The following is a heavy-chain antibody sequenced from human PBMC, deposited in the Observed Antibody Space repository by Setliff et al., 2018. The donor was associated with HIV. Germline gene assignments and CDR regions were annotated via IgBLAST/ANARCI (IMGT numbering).Heavy chain of an antibody. CDR3: ARNKIGWDTYSVVNYFDP. CDR1: GYKFTGHY. Sequence: ASVKVSCKASGYKFTGHYVHWVRQAPGQGLQWMGRINPDNSLTTYAEYFEGRVTLTRDTSTNTAYMELRRLRSDDTAIDVCARNKIGWDTYSVVNYFDPWGQGTLVTVSS. J-gene: IGHJ5*02. V-gene: IGHV1-2*06. D-gene: IGHD2-15*01. CDR2: INPDNSLT.